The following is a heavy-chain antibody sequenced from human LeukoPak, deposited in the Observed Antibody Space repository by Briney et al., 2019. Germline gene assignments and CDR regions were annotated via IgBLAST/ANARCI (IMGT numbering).Heavy chain of an antibody. CDR1: GGSFSGYC. V-gene: IGHV4-34*01. J-gene: IGHJ4*02. CDR3: ARVATATFDY. CDR2: INHSGST. D-gene: IGHD5-24*01. Sequence: SETLSLTCAVYGGSFSGYCWSWIRQPPGKGLEWIGEINHSGSTNYNPSLKSRVTISVDTSKNQFSLKLSSVTAADTAVYYCARVATATFDYWGQGTLVTVSS.